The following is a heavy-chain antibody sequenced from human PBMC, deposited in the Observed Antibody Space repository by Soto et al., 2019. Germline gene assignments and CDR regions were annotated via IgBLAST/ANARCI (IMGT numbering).Heavy chain of an antibody. Sequence: GGSLRLSCAASGFTFSSYAMSWVRQAPGKGLEWVSAISGSGGSTYYADSVKGRFTISRDNSKNTLYLQMNSLRAEDTAVYYCAPAPGYCSGGSCTPGDYWGQGTLVTVSS. CDR2: ISGSGGST. J-gene: IGHJ4*02. CDR1: GFTFSSYA. CDR3: APAPGYCSGGSCTPGDY. D-gene: IGHD2-15*01. V-gene: IGHV3-23*01.